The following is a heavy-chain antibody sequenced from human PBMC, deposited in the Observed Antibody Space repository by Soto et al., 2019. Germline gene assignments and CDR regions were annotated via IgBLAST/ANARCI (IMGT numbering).Heavy chain of an antibody. CDR1: GDSVSSNSAA. CDR3: ARALRASYYYDSSGLVDWFDP. V-gene: IGHV6-1*01. CDR2: TYYRSKWYN. Sequence: PSQTLSLICVISGDSVSSNSAAWNWIRQSPSRGLEWLGRTYYRSKWYNDYAVSVKSRITINPDTSKNQFSLQLNSVTPEDTAVYYCARALRASYYYDSSGLVDWFDPWGQGTLVTVSS. J-gene: IGHJ5*02. D-gene: IGHD3-22*01.